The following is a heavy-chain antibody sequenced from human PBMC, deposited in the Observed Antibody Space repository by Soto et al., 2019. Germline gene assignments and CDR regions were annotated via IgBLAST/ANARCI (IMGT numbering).Heavy chain of an antibody. V-gene: IGHV1-18*01. J-gene: IGHJ4*02. CDR2: ISAYNGNT. Sequence: ASVKVSCKASGYTFTSYGISWVRQAHGQGLEWMGWISAYNGNTNYAQKLQGRVTMTTDTSTSTAYMELRSLRSDDTAVYYCARLQWLVRGTLYYFDYWGQGTLVTVSS. D-gene: IGHD6-19*01. CDR3: ARLQWLVRGTLYYFDY. CDR1: GYTFTSYG.